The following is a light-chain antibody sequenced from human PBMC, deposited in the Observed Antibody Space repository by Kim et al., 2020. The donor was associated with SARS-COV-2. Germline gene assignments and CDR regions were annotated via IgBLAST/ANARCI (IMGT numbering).Light chain of an antibody. CDR1: QSISVW. CDR2: QAS. CDR3: QQYNSYRT. J-gene: IGKJ1*01. Sequence: SASVGDRVTITCRASQSISVWLAWYQQQPGKAPKLLIHQASKLESGVPSRFRGSGSGTEFTLTISSLQPNDSGTYYCQQYNSYRTFGQGTKVDIK. V-gene: IGKV1-5*03.